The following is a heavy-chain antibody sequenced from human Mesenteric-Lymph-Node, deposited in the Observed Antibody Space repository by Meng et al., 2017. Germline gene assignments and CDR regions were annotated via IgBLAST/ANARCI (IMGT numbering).Heavy chain of an antibody. CDR2: INHGGTT. Sequence: LQWAAGRWRPSETLSLPCAVYGGSFSGFYWTWIRQPPGKGLEWIGEINHGGTTTYNPSLKSRVSISVDTSKSQFSLKLDSVTAADTAVYYCARGEVDARLRHWGQGTLVTVSS. CDR1: GGSFSGFY. CDR3: ARGEVDARLRH. V-gene: IGHV4-34*01. J-gene: IGHJ4*02. D-gene: IGHD2-15*01.